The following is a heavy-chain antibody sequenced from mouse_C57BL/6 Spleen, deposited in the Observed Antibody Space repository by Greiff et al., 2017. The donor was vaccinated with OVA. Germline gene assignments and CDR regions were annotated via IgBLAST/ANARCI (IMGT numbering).Heavy chain of an antibody. CDR1: GFTFSDYG. D-gene: IGHD2-1*01. CDR3: ATMVTSYYAMDY. J-gene: IGHJ4*01. V-gene: IGHV5-17*01. CDR2: ISSGSSTI. Sequence: VKLMESGGGLVKPGGSLKLSCAASGFTFSDYGMHWVRQAPEKGLEWVAYISSGSSTIYYADTVKGRFTISRDNAKNTLFLQMTSLRSEDTAMYYCATMVTSYYAMDYWGQGTSVTVSS.